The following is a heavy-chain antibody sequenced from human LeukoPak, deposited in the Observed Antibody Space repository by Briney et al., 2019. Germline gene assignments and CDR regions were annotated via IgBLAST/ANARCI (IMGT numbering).Heavy chain of an antibody. J-gene: IGHJ6*03. V-gene: IGHV1-69*05. CDR2: IIPIFGTA. D-gene: IGHD5-12*01. Sequence: SVKVSCKASGYTFTSYGISWVRQAPGQGLEWMGRIIPIFGTANYAQKFQGRVTITTDESTSTAYMELSSLRSEDTAVYYCAREPIYSGYGPDYYYYYYMDVWGKGTTVTVSS. CDR3: AREPIYSGYGPDYYYYYYMDV. CDR1: GYTFTSYG.